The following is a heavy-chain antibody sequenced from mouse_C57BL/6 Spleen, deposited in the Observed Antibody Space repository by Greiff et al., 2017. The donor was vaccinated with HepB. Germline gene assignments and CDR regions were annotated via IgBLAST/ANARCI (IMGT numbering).Heavy chain of an antibody. J-gene: IGHJ3*01. Sequence: QVQLKQPGAELVKPGASVKMSCKASGYTFTSYWITWVKQRPGQGLEWIGDIYPGSGSTNYNEKFKSKATLTVDTSSSKAYMQLSSLTSEDSAVYYCAREVDYYGNYGAYWGQGTLVTVSA. V-gene: IGHV1-55*01. D-gene: IGHD2-1*01. CDR3: AREVDYYGNYGAY. CDR1: GYTFTSYW. CDR2: IYPGSGST.